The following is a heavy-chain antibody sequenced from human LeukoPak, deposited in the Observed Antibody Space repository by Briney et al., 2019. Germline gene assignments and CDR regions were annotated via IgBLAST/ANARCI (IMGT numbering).Heavy chain of an antibody. V-gene: IGHV3-30*18. D-gene: IGHD2-2*01. Sequence: GRSLRLSCADSGFTFNRHGMHWVRQAPGKGLEWVAAISYDEGDEYYTDSVKGRFTISRDNSKNTLYLQMNSLRVDDTAVYYCAKGPWYQLLPPDYWGQGNLVTVSS. CDR3: AKGPWYQLLPPDY. CDR2: ISYDEGDE. J-gene: IGHJ4*02. CDR1: GFTFNRHG.